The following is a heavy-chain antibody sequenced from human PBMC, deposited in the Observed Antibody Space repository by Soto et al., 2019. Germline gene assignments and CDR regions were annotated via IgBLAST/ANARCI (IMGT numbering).Heavy chain of an antibody. J-gene: IGHJ5*02. CDR2: ISAYNGNT. D-gene: IGHD6-19*01. Sequence: QVQLVQSGAEVKKPGASVKVSCKASGYTFTSYGISWVRQAPAQGLEWMGWISAYNGNTNYAQKLQGRVTMTTDTSTSTAYMELRSRRSDDTAVYYCARDQYEGGRAVAGMNWFDPWGQGTLVTVSS. V-gene: IGHV1-18*04. CDR1: GYTFTSYG. CDR3: ARDQYEGGRAVAGMNWFDP.